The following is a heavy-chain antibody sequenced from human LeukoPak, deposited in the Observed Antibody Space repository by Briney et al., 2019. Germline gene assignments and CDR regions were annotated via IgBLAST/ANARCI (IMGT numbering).Heavy chain of an antibody. J-gene: IGHJ4*02. Sequence: GGSLRLSCATSGFTFRSYGMNWVRQAPGKGLEWVTGIHSSGGGAFSADSVKGRFSISRDNSKNTVFLEMSSLTVADTAVYYCARSSSYSSGGSDRTLDYWGQGTLVTVSS. D-gene: IGHD6-19*01. CDR2: IHSSGGGA. V-gene: IGHV3-23*01. CDR3: ARSSSYSSGGSDRTLDY. CDR1: GFTFRSYG.